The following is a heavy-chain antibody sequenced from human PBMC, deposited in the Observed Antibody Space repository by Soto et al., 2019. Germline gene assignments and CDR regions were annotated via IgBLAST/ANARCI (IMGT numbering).Heavy chain of an antibody. CDR3: ARRSIKGYSRSWYSGDEGMDV. V-gene: IGHV4-31*03. CDR1: GGSISSGGYY. CDR2: IYYSGST. Sequence: QVQLQESGPGLVKPSQTLSLTCTVSGGSISSGGYYWSWIRQHPGKGLEWIGYIYYSGSTYYNPSLKSRLTISVDTSKNQFSLKLSPVPAADTAVYYCARRSIKGYSRSWYSGDEGMDVWGQGSTVTVSS. J-gene: IGHJ6*02. D-gene: IGHD6-13*01.